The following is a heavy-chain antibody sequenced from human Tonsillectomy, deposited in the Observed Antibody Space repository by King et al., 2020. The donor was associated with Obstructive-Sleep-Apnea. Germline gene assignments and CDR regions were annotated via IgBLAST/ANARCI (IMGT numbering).Heavy chain of an antibody. D-gene: IGHD6-13*01. CDR1: GFTFSGYA. J-gene: IGHJ4*02. CDR2: ISSNGGST. Sequence: QLVQSGGGLVQPGGSLRLSCSASGFTFSGYAMHWVRQAPGKGLEYVSAISSNGGSTYYADSVKGRFTISRDNSKNTLYLQMSSLRTEDTAVYYCVKESRIEATGTPLDYWGQGTLVTVSS. V-gene: IGHV3-64D*06. CDR3: VKESRIEATGTPLDY.